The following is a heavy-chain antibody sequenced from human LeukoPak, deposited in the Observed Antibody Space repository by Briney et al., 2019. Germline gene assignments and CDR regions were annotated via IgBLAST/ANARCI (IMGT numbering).Heavy chain of an antibody. J-gene: IGHJ4*02. CDR2: ISWNSGSI. CDR1: GFTFDDYA. D-gene: IGHD1-26*01. V-gene: IGHV3-9*01. Sequence: GGSLRLSCAASGFTFDDYAMHWVRQAPGKGLEWVSGISWNSGSIGYADSVKGRFTISRDNAKNSLYLQMNSLRAEDTALYYCAKDSGSYPPGTFDCWGQGTLVTVSS. CDR3: AKDSGSYPPGTFDC.